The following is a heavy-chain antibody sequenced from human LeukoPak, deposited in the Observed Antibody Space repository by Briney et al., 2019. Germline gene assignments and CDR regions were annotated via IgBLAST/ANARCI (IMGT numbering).Heavy chain of an antibody. CDR3: TTDVLLGYFDWLSPLDY. CDR2: IKSKTDGGTT. D-gene: IGHD3-9*01. J-gene: IGHJ4*02. V-gene: IGHV3-15*01. Sequence: PSETLSLTCAVYGGSFSGYYWSWVRQAPGKGLEWVGRIKSKTDGGTTDYAAPVKGRFTISRDDSKNTLYLQMNSLKTEDTAVYYCTTDVLLGYFDWLSPLDYWGQGTLVPVSS. CDR1: GGSFSGYY.